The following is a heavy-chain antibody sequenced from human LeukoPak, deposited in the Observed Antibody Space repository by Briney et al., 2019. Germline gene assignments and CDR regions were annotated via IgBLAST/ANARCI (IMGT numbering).Heavy chain of an antibody. CDR3: ARLQPNSGEWAFDI. D-gene: IGHD1-1*01. J-gene: IGHJ3*02. V-gene: IGHV4-59*01. CDR2: LYSRGSP. CDR1: GASISTYY. Sequence: SETLSLTCTVSGASISTYYWSWIRQSPGKGLEWIGYLYSRGSPNYNPSLKRRVTTSVDTSKNLFSLTLTSVTAADTAVYYCARLQPNSGEWAFDIWGQGTMVTVSS.